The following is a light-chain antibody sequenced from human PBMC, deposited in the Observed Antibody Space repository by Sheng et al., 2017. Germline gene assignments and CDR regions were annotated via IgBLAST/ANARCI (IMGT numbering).Light chain of an antibody. V-gene: IGKV1-39*01. J-gene: IGKJ2*01. Sequence: DFQMTQSPSSLSASVGDRVTITCRASQDISSYLNWYQQKPGKAPELLIYAASTLQSGVPSRFSGTGSGTDFSLTISSLQPDDFATYYCQQYNNGYTFGQGTKVEIK. CDR2: AAS. CDR3: QQYNNGYT. CDR1: QDISSY.